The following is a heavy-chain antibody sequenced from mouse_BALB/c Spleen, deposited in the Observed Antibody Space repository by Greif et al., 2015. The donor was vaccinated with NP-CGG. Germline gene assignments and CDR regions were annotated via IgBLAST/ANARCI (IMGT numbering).Heavy chain of an antibody. Sequence: EVQLQQSGGGLVQPGGSLKLSCAASGFTFSSYGMSWVRQTPDKRLELVATINSNGGSTYYPDSVKGRFTISRDNAKNTLYLQMSSLKSEDTAVYYCARADYYDYDYYAMDYWGQGTSVTVSS. CDR1: GFTFSSYG. J-gene: IGHJ4*01. CDR2: INSNGGST. D-gene: IGHD2-4*01. CDR3: ARADYYDYDYYAMDY. V-gene: IGHV5-6-3*01.